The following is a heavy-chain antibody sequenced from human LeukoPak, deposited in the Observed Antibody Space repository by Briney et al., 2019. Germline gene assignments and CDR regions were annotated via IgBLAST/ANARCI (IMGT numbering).Heavy chain of an antibody. V-gene: IGHV1-18*01. CDR1: GYTFTSKG. Sequence: ASVKVSCKASGYTFTSKGISWVRQAPGQGLEWMGWINTYNGNTNYARKYQGRVTMTTDTSTSTVYMELRSLRSDDTAVYYCARDGIVVVPAARSGYYGMDVWGQGTTVTVSS. CDR2: INTYNGNT. D-gene: IGHD2-2*01. CDR3: ARDGIVVVPAARSGYYGMDV. J-gene: IGHJ6*02.